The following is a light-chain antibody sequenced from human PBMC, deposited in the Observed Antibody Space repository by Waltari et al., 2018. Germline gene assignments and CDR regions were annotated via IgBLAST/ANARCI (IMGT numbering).Light chain of an antibody. CDR2: AND. Sequence: HSVLTQPPSVSGAPGQRVTISCPGSSSNIGAGYHVHWYQHLPGSAPKLLIYANDNRPSGVPDRFSGSKSGASASLAITGLQAEDGADYYCQSYDNSLSGDWVFGGGTKLTVV. J-gene: IGLJ3*02. CDR1: SSNIGAGYH. CDR3: QSYDNSLSGDWV. V-gene: IGLV1-40*01.